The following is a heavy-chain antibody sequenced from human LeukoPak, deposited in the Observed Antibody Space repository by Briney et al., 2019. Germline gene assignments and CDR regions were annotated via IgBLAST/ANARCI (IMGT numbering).Heavy chain of an antibody. CDR3: AKYTKRTSYFFDY. J-gene: IGHJ4*02. CDR1: GFTFSSYW. V-gene: IGHV3-23*01. Sequence: GGSLRLSCAASGFTFSSYWMSWVRQAPGKGLEWVSAITGSGGRTYYADSVKGRFTISRDNSKNTMFLQMNSLGAEDTAIYYCAKYTKRTSYFFDYWGQGTLVTVSS. CDR2: ITGSGGRT.